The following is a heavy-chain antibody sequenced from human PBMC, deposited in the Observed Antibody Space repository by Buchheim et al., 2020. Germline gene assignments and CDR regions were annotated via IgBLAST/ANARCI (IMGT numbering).Heavy chain of an antibody. J-gene: IGHJ4*02. D-gene: IGHD1-26*01. CDR1: GFTFSSYA. Sequence: EVQLLESGGGLLQPGGSLRLSCAASGFTFSSYAMSWVRQAPGKGLEWVSAISGSGFNTYYADSVKGRFTISLDNSKNTVYLQMNGLRAEDTAVYYCAKGSGSHYGDFDYWGQGTL. V-gene: IGHV3-23*01. CDR3: AKGSGSHYGDFDY. CDR2: ISGSGFNT.